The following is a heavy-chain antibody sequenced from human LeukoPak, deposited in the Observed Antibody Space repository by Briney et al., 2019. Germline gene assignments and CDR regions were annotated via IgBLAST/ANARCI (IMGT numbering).Heavy chain of an antibody. CDR3: ARVAKYYYGSETYYFFEH. V-gene: IGHV4-34*01. J-gene: IGHJ4*02. CDR2: INHSGST. D-gene: IGHD3-10*01. CDR1: GGSFSGHY. Sequence: SEILSLTCAVYGGSFSGHYWTWIRQPPGKGLEWIGEINHSGSTNYNPSLKSRVTISVDTSKNQFSLHLTSVTAADTAVYYCARVAKYYYGSETYYFFEHWGQGTPVTASS.